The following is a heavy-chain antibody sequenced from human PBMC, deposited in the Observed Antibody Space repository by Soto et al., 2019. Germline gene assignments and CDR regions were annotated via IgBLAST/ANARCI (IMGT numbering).Heavy chain of an antibody. V-gene: IGHV3-15*01. Sequence: GGSLRLSCAASGLSLSNAWMDWVRQAPGKGLEWVGRIKSKTDGGTADFAAPVKGRFSISRDDSRNTLFLQVNNVETEDTAVYYCATEMRHRNGWYGALNIWGQGTMVTVSS. D-gene: IGHD6-19*01. J-gene: IGHJ3*02. CDR3: ATEMRHRNGWYGALNI. CDR2: IKSKTDGGTA. CDR1: GLSLSNAW.